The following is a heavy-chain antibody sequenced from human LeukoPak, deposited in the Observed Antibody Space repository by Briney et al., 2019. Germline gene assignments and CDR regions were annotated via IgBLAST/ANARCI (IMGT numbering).Heavy chain of an antibody. CDR2: INSDGSST. CDR1: GFTFSSYW. Sequence: GGSLRLSCAASGFTFSSYWMHWVRQAPGKGLVWVSRINSDGSSTSYADSVKGRFTISRDNAKNTLYLQMNSLRAEDTAVYYCARVGRRRWAPLDYWGQGTLVTVSS. J-gene: IGHJ4*02. CDR3: ARVGRRRWAPLDY. D-gene: IGHD4-23*01. V-gene: IGHV3-74*01.